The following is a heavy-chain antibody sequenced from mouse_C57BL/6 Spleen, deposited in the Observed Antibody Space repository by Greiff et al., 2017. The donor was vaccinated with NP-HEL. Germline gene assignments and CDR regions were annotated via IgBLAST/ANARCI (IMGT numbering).Heavy chain of an antibody. CDR1: GFNIKDDY. J-gene: IGHJ2*01. Sequence: VQLQQSGAELVRPGASVKLSCTASGFNIKDDYMHWVKQRPEQGLEWLGWIDPENGDTEYASKFQGKATITADTSSNTAYLQLSSLTSEDTAVYYCAREDYGSRDYWGQGTTLTVSS. V-gene: IGHV14-4*01. CDR2: IDPENGDT. CDR3: AREDYGSRDY. D-gene: IGHD1-1*01.